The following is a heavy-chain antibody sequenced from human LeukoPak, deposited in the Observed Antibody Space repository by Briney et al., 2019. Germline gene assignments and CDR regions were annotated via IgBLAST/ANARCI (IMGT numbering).Heavy chain of an antibody. Sequence: GASVKVSCKASGYTFTAYYMHWVRQAPGQGLEWMGWINPNSGGTNYAQKFQGRVTMTRDTSISTAYMELSRLRSDDTAVYYCARELYCSSTSCLSGMDVWGQGTTVTVSS. CDR1: GYTFTAYY. V-gene: IGHV1-2*02. J-gene: IGHJ6*02. D-gene: IGHD2-2*01. CDR2: INPNSGGT. CDR3: ARELYCSSTSCLSGMDV.